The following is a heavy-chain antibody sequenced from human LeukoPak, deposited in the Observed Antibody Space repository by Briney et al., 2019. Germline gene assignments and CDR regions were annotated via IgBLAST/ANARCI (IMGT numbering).Heavy chain of an antibody. CDR2: IYYSGST. CDR1: GGSISSYY. D-gene: IGHD4-17*01. CDR3: ASYGDRPLLVP. J-gene: IGHJ5*02. Sequence: SETLSLTCTVSGGSISSYYWSWIRQPPGKGLEWIGYIYYSGSTNYNPSLKSRVTISVDTSKNQFSLKSSSVTAADTAVYYCASYGDRPLLVPWGQGTLVTVSS. V-gene: IGHV4-59*08.